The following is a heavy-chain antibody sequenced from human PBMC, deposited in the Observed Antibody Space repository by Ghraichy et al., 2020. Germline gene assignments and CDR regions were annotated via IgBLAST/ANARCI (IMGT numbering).Heavy chain of an antibody. J-gene: IGHJ4*02. V-gene: IGHV3-74*01. D-gene: IGHD2-15*01. CDR3: AREYCSGGRCFFGTGGSHFDY. Sequence: GGSLRLTCAASGFTLSHYWMHWVRQAPGKGLEWVSRIKSDGSSAIYADSVKGRFAISRDNARNTLYLQMNSLRADDTAVYYCAREYCSGGRCFFGTGGSHFDYWGQGTLVTGSS. CDR2: IKSDGSSA. CDR1: GFTLSHYW.